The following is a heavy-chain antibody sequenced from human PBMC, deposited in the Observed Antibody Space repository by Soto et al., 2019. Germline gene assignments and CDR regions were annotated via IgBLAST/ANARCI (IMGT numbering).Heavy chain of an antibody. J-gene: IGHJ4*02. D-gene: IGHD3-22*01. Sequence: ASVKVSCKASGYTFTSYAIRWMRQAPGQRLEWMGWINAYNGNTKYSQKFQGRVTITRDTSASTAYMELSSLRSEDTAVYYCARGSGPMIEWHWGQGTLVTVS. V-gene: IGHV1-3*01. CDR1: GYTFTSYA. CDR3: ARGSGPMIEWH. CDR2: INAYNGNT.